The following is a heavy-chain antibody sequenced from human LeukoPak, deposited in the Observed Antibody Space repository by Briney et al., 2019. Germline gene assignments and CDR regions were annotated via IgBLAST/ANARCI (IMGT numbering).Heavy chain of an antibody. Sequence: GGSLRLSCAASGFTVSSNYMSWVRQAPGKGLEWVSVIYSGGSTYYADSVKGRLTISRDNSKNTLYLQMNSLRAEDTAVYYCARERGGLYNWFDPWGQGTLVTVSS. CDR1: GFTVSSNY. CDR3: ARERGGLYNWFDP. J-gene: IGHJ5*02. V-gene: IGHV3-53*01. CDR2: IYSGGST. D-gene: IGHD3-16*01.